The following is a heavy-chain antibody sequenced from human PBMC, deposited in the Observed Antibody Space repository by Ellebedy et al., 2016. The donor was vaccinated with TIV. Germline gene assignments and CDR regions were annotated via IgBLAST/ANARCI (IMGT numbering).Heavy chain of an antibody. V-gene: IGHV3-48*01. CDR3: AKDVDEGPPPPALDS. CDR2: IDSSSSTI. CDR1: GFIFSSYT. D-gene: IGHD2-15*01. J-gene: IGHJ4*02. Sequence: PGGSLRLSFNAPGFIFSSYTMNWVREAPGKGLEWVSYIDSSSSTIYYADSVEGRFTISRDSSKNTLWLQMNSLRVEDTALYYCAKDVDEGPPPPALDSWGQGTLVIVSS.